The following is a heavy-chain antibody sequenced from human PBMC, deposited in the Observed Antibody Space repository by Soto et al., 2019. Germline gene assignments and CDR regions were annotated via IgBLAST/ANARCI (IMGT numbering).Heavy chain of an antibody. J-gene: IGHJ4*02. V-gene: IGHV1-18*01. Sequence: QVKLVQSGTEVKEPGASITVSCKASGYSFATSGMTWVRPAPGQGLDWMGWISVYNGNTNYDQNLQDRVTMTTDTSTRTAYLELRNLRSDDTDVYYCARAGQYSDASGYGYWGQGTLVTVSS. CDR2: ISVYNGNT. CDR3: ARAGQYSDASGYGY. D-gene: IGHD3-22*01. CDR1: GYSFATSG.